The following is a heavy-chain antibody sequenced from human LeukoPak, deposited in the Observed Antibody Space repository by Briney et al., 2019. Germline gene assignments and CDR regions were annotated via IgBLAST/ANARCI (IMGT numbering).Heavy chain of an antibody. CDR3: AIHIVVVPAAKKKNWFDP. Sequence: PETLSLTCAVYGGSLSGYHWSWIRQPPGKGLEWIGEINHSGSTNYNPSLKSRVTISVDTSKNQFSLKLSSVTAADTAVYYCAIHIVVVPAAKKKNWFDPWGQGTLVTVSS. CDR2: INHSGST. D-gene: IGHD2-2*01. V-gene: IGHV4-34*01. CDR1: GGSLSGYH. J-gene: IGHJ5*02.